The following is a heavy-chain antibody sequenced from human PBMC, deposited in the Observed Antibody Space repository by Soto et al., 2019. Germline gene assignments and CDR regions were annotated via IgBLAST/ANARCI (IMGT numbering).Heavy chain of an antibody. V-gene: IGHV3-23*01. J-gene: IGHJ4*02. CDR3: VKLRGPPGYFDF. D-gene: IGHD2-15*01. CDR2: VSIGGST. CDR1: GFSFSSYA. Sequence: GGSLKLSCAASGFSFSSYAMGWVRLGPGKGLEWVAVVSIGGSTHYADSVRGRFTISRDNSKNTLSLQMNSLTAEDTAVYFCVKLRGPPGYFDFWGPGALVTVFS.